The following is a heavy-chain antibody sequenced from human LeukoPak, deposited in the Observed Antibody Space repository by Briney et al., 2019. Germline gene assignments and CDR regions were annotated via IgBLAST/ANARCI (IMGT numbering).Heavy chain of an antibody. J-gene: IGHJ3*02. CDR1: GYTFTNYD. Sequence: GASVKVSCKASGYTFTNYDINWMRQATGQEPEWMGFINPNSGKAGYAQKFQGRVTITRDTSISTAYMELSSLRSEDTAVYYCASWVAAAGVDWVGNAFDIWGQGTMVTVSS. CDR3: ASWVAAAGVDWVGNAFDI. V-gene: IGHV1-8*03. CDR2: INPNSGKA. D-gene: IGHD6-13*01.